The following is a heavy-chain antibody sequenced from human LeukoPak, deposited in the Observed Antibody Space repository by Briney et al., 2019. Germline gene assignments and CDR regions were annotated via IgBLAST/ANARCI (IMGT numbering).Heavy chain of an antibody. CDR1: GGTFSSYA. V-gene: IGHV1-69*05. D-gene: IGHD2-2*01. J-gene: IGHJ6*03. CDR3: ASAPVVPAASYYYMDV. CDR2: IIPIFGTA. Sequence: SVKVSCKASGGTFSSYAISWVRQAPGQGLEWMGGIIPIFGTANYAQKFQGRVTITTDESTCTAYMELSSLRSEDTAVYYCASAPVVPAASYYYMDVWGKGTTVTVSS.